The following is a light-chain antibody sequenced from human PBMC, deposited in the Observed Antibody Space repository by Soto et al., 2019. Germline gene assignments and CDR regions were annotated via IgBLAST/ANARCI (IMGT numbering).Light chain of an antibody. CDR1: SSDVGGYNY. V-gene: IGLV2-8*01. CDR2: EVT. Sequence: ALTQPPSASGSPGQSVTISCTGTSSDVGGYNYVSWYQQHPGKAPKLMIYEVTKRPSGVPDRFSGSKSGNTASLTVSGLQAEDEADYYCSSYAGTHNFGVFGTGTKLTVL. J-gene: IGLJ1*01. CDR3: SSYAGTHNFGV.